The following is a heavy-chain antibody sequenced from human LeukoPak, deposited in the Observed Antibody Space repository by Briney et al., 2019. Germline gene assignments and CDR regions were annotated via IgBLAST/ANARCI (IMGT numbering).Heavy chain of an antibody. CDR3: ARDRYYDFWSGYYLNPYYFDY. Sequence: PSETLSLTCTVSGGSISSYYWSWIRQPPGKGLEWIGYIYYSGSTNYNPSLKSRVTMSVDTSKNQFSLKLSSVTAADTAVYYCARDRYYDFWSGYYLNPYYFDYWGQGTLVTVSS. V-gene: IGHV4-59*12. D-gene: IGHD3-3*01. CDR1: GGSISSYY. J-gene: IGHJ4*02. CDR2: IYYSGST.